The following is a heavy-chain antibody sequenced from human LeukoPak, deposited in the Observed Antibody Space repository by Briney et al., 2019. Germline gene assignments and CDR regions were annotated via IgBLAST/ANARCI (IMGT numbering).Heavy chain of an antibody. J-gene: IGHJ4*02. CDR1: GFTFSTYW. Sequence: GGSLRLSCAASGFTFSTYWMTWVRQAPGKGLEWVANIKQDGSEKYFVDSVKGRFTISRDNAKNSLYLQMNSLRAEDTAVYYCAKDKLYDFWSGYYPYWGQGTLVTVSS. D-gene: IGHD3-3*01. CDR2: IKQDGSEK. V-gene: IGHV3-7*01. CDR3: AKDKLYDFWSGYYPY.